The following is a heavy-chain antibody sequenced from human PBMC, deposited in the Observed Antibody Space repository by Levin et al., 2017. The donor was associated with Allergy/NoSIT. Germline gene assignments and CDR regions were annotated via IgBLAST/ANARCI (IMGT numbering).Heavy chain of an antibody. D-gene: IGHD2-8*01. J-gene: IGHJ6*02. V-gene: IGHV3-74*01. Sequence: PGGSLRLSCAASGFTFSNYWMHWVRQAPGKGLVWVSRINSDGSSTSYADSVKGRFTISRDNAKNTLYLQMNSLRAEDTAVYYCARDGESTNSYYYDMDVWGQGTTVTVSS. CDR2: INSDGSST. CDR3: ARDGESTNSYYYDMDV. CDR1: GFTFSNYW.